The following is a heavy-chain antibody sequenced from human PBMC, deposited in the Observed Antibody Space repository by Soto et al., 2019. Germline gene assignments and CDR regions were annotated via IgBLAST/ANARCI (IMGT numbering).Heavy chain of an antibody. CDR1: GYSFTSYW. CDR2: IYPGDSDT. D-gene: IGHD5-12*01. V-gene: IGHV5-51*01. J-gene: IGHJ6*03. CDR3: ARHRVEWLRFSYYYMDV. Sequence: GESLKISCKGSGYSFTSYWIGWVRQMPGKGLEWMGIIYPGDSDTRYSPSFQGQVTISADKSISTAYLQWSSLKASDTAMYYCARHRVEWLRFSYYYMDVWGKGTTVTVSS.